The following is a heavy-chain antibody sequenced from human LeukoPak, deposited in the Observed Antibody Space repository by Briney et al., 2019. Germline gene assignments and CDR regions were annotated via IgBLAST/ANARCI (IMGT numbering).Heavy chain of an antibody. D-gene: IGHD6-19*01. J-gene: IGHJ5*02. Sequence: ASVKVSCKPSGFNFIIYTMHWVRQAPGQRLEWMGWINAANGNTQYSQNFQGRVTITRDTSASTAYLELSSLTSGDTAMYYCVRGPLSRVAVAATFDPWGQGTLVTVPS. CDR1: GFNFIIYT. CDR2: INAANGNT. CDR3: VRGPLSRVAVAATFDP. V-gene: IGHV1-3*01.